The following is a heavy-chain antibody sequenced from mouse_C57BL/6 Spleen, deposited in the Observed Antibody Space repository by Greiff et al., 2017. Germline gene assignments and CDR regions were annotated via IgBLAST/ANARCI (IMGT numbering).Heavy chain of an antibody. CDR2: IDPSDSYT. D-gene: IGHD3-2*02. Sequence: QVQLQQPGAELVKPGASVKLSCKASGYTFTSYWMQWVKQRPGQGLEWIGEIDPSDSYTNYNQKFTGKATLTVDTSSSTAYMQLSSLTSEDSAVYYCAIEIDSSGGFAYWGQGTLVTVSA. V-gene: IGHV1-50*01. CDR1: GYTFTSYW. CDR3: AIEIDSSGGFAY. J-gene: IGHJ3*01.